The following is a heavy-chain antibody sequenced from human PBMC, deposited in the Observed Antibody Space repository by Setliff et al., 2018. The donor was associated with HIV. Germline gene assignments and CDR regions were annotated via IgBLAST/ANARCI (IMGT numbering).Heavy chain of an antibody. D-gene: IGHD3-10*01. CDR3: ARGVRGVVNGMDV. V-gene: IGHV3-74*03. Sequence: GGSLRLSCAASGFTFNNYWMNWVRQAPGKGLVWVSRINTDGSSATYADSVKGRFTISRDNAKNTLYLQMNSLRAEDTAVYYCARGVRGVVNGMDVWGQGTTVTVSS. CDR1: GFTFNNYW. CDR2: INTDGSSA. J-gene: IGHJ6*02.